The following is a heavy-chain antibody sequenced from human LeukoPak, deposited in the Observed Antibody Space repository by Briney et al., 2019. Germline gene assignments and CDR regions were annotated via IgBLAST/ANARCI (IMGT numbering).Heavy chain of an antibody. J-gene: IGHJ4*02. CDR1: GFTFSSYS. D-gene: IGHD6-13*01. CDR2: ISSSSSTI. CDR3: AKDFRPFQPGIAAAYGVDY. Sequence: PGGSLRLSCAASGFTFSSYSMNWVRQAPGKGLEWVSYISSSSSTIYYADSVKGRFTISRDNAKNSLYLQMNSLRAEDTALYYCAKDFRPFQPGIAAAYGVDYWGQGTLVTVSS. V-gene: IGHV3-48*01.